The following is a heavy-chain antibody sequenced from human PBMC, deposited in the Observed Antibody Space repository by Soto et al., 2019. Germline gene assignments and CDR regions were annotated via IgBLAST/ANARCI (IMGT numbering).Heavy chain of an antibody. D-gene: IGHD1-1*01. CDR3: ARVRQGCSANNCYFDP. V-gene: IGHV4-4*02. CDR1: GGSCRAPDW. J-gene: IGHJ5*01. Sequence: SETLSLTCTLSGGSCRAPDWWNCVRQSPDKGLEWIAEVHISGHSNYNPSLRSRVSVSIDSSKNQFYLNLNSVTAADTAIYYCARVRQGCSANNCYFDPWGQGTQVTVSS. CDR2: VHISGHS.